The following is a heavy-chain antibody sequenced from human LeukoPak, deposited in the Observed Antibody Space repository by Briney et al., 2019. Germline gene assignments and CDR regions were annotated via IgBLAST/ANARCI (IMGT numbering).Heavy chain of an antibody. D-gene: IGHD3-10*01. CDR2: ISYDGSNK. CDR3: ARERVRGAYGMDV. Sequence: GGSLRLSCAASGFTFSSYAMHWVRQAPGKGLEWVAVISYDGSNKYYADSVKGRFTISRDNSKNTLYLQMNSLRAEDTAVYYCARERVRGAYGMDVWGQGTTVTVSS. J-gene: IGHJ6*02. CDR1: GFTFSSYA. V-gene: IGHV3-30-3*01.